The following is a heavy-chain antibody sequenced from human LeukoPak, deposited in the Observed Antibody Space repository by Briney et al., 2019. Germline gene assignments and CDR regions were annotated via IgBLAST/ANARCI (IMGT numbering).Heavy chain of an antibody. V-gene: IGHV3-15*01. CDR2: IKSKTAGGTT. CDR1: GFTVTNVW. CDR3: TTVAAAAYYYYYGMDV. J-gene: IGHJ6*02. D-gene: IGHD6-13*01. Sequence: PRRSRRLSCAAAGFTVTNVWISWVSQAPGNGLEWVGRIKSKTAGGTTDYAAPVKGRLTISRDDSKNTLYLQMNSLKTEDTAVYYCTTVAAAAYYYYYGMDVWGQGTTVTVSS.